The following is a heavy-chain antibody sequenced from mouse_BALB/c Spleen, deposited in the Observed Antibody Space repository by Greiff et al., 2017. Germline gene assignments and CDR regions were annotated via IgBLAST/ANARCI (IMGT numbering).Heavy chain of an antibody. V-gene: IGHV1-54*01. CDR2: INPGSGGT. CDR3: ARYGYDGDFDY. D-gene: IGHD2-2*01. CDR1: GYAFTNYL. J-gene: IGHJ2*01. Sequence: VQVVESGAELVRPGTSVKVSCKASGYAFTNYLIEWVKQRPGQGLEWIGVINPGSGGTNYNEKFKGKATLTADKSSSTAYMQLSSLTSDDSAVYFCARYGYDGDFDYWGQGTTLTVSS.